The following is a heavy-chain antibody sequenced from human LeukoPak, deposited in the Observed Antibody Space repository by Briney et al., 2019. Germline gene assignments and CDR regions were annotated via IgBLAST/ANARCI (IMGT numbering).Heavy chain of an antibody. CDR2: IYYSGST. Sequence: SETLSLTCTVSGGSISSYYWSWIRQPPGEGLEWIGYIYYSGSTNYNPSLKSRVTISVDTSKNQFSLKLSSVTAADTAVYYCARGPMATIDYWGQGTLVTVSS. CDR3: ARGPMATIDY. CDR1: GGSISSYY. J-gene: IGHJ4*02. V-gene: IGHV4-59*01. D-gene: IGHD5-24*01.